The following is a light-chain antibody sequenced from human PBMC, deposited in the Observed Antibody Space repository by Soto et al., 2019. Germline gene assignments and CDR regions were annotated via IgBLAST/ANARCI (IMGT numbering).Light chain of an antibody. V-gene: IGKV3-15*01. J-gene: IGKJ1*01. CDR2: GAS. CDR3: QQDYGLLPCT. CDR1: QSVGSN. Sequence: IKIIHPPALLSMYNREIATLSCRASQSVGSNLDWYQQKPGQAPRLLIYGASTRATGVPARFSGSGSGTEFTLTISSLQSEDFATYYCQQDYGLLPCTFGEGTMVDVK.